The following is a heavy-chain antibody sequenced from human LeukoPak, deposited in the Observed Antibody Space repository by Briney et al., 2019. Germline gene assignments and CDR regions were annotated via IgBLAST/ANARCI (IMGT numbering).Heavy chain of an antibody. Sequence: SETLSLTCTVSGGSFTGYFWSWIRQPPGKGLEWIGYVFYSGSTLYNPSLKSRVTISVDTSKNQFSLKLSSVTAADAAVYYCAGSSYPPAPTGYWGEGTLVTVSS. CDR2: VFYSGST. CDR1: GGSFTGYF. D-gene: IGHD3-10*01. V-gene: IGHV4-59*12. CDR3: AGSSYPPAPTGY. J-gene: IGHJ4*02.